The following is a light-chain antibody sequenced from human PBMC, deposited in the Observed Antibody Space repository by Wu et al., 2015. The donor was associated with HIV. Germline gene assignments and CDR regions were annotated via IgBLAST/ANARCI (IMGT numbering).Light chain of an antibody. Sequence: EIVLTQSPGTLSLSPGERATLSCRASQSVSSSYLAWYQQKPGQAPRLLIYGASTRATGIPGRFSGSGSGTEFTLTISSLQSEDLAVYYCQQYNNWPPVFGGGTKVEIK. CDR1: QSVSSSY. V-gene: IGKV3-15*01. CDR2: GAS. CDR3: QQYNNWPPV. J-gene: IGKJ4*01.